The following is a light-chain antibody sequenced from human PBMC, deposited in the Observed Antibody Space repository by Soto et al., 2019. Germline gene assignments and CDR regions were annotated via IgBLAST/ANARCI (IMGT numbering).Light chain of an antibody. J-gene: IGLJ2*01. CDR3: AAWDSSLSGVV. V-gene: IGLV1-51*01. CDR1: SSNIGTNY. CDR2: DNN. Sequence: QSVLTQPPSVSAAPGQKVTISCSGSSSNIGTNYVSWYQQPPGTAPKLLIYDNNKRPSGIPDRFSGSKSGTSATLGITGLQTGDEADYYCAAWDSSLSGVVFGGGTKLTVL.